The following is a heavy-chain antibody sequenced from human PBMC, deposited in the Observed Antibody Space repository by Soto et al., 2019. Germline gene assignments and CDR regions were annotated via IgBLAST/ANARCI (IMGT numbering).Heavy chain of an antibody. V-gene: IGHV1-18*04. CDR1: GYTFTSYG. CDR3: ARDHCSSTSCNALSGQSGDY. D-gene: IGHD2-2*01. Sequence: ASVKVSCKASGYTFTSYGISWVRQAPGQGLEWMGWISAYNGNTNYAQKLQGRVTMTTDASTSTAYMELGSLRSDDTAVYYCARDHCSSTSCNALSGQSGDYWGQGTLVTVSS. CDR2: ISAYNGNT. J-gene: IGHJ4*02.